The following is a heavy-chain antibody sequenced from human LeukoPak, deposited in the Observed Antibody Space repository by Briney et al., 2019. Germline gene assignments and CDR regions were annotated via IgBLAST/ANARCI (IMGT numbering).Heavy chain of an antibody. CDR2: IYYSGST. V-gene: IGHV4-59*12. J-gene: IGHJ5*02. CDR1: GGSISSYY. D-gene: IGHD3-9*01. CDR3: ATYRGFDWFDIP. Sequence: SETLSLTCTVSGGSISSYYWSWIRQPPGKGLEWIGYIYYSGSTNYNPSLKSRVTISVDTSKNQFSLKLSSVTAADTAVYYCATYRGFDWFDIPWGQGTLVTVSS.